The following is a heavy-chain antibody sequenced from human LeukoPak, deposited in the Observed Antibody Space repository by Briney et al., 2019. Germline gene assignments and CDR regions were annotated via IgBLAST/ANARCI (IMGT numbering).Heavy chain of an antibody. CDR3: ARDGGVGYSYGDY. CDR1: GFTFSSYG. Sequence: GGSLRLSCAASGFTFSSYGMHWVRQAPGKGLEWVAVIWYDGSNKYYADSVKGRFTISRDNSKNTLYLQMNSLRAEDTAVYYCARDGGVGYSYGDYWGQGALVTVSS. J-gene: IGHJ4*02. D-gene: IGHD5-18*01. CDR2: IWYDGSNK. V-gene: IGHV3-33*01.